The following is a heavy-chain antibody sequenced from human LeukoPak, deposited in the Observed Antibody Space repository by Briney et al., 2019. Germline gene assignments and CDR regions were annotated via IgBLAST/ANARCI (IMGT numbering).Heavy chain of an antibody. J-gene: IGHJ5*02. CDR1: GYTFTGYY. CDR3: ARAAPYSSGWYGPRWFDP. Sequence: ASVKVSCKASGYTFTGYYMHWVRQAPGQGLEWMGWINPNSGGTNYAQKFQGWVTMTRDTSISTAYMELSRLRSDGTAVYYCARAAPYSSGWYGPRWFDPWGQGTLVTVSS. V-gene: IGHV1-2*04. CDR2: INPNSGGT. D-gene: IGHD6-19*01.